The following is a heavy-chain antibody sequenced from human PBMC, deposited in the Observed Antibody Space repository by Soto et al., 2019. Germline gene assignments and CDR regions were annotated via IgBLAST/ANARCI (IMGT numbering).Heavy chain of an antibody. CDR3: TKDPGGGGFDI. CDR2: ISASGVDI. V-gene: IGHV3-23*01. Sequence: EAQLLESGGGLVQPGGSLRVSCAASGFTFTAHAMNWIRQAPGKGLEWVSGISASGVDIYYADSVKGRFTISRDNSKNSLYLQMSSRRAEDTGVYYCTKDPGGGGFDIWGQGTTVTVSS. J-gene: IGHJ3*02. D-gene: IGHD3-16*01. CDR1: GFTFTAHA.